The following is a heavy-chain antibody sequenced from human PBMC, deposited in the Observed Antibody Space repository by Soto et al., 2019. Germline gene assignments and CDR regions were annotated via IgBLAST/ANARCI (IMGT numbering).Heavy chain of an antibody. D-gene: IGHD6-19*01. CDR3: ARASISSGWSTFDY. V-gene: IGHV4-39*01. CDR2: IYYSGST. J-gene: IGHJ4*02. CDR1: GGSISSSSYY. Sequence: QLQLQESGPGLVKPSETLSLTCTVSGGSISSSSYYWGWIRQPPGKGLEWIGSIYYSGSTYYNPSLKSRVTISVDTSKNQFSLKLSSVTAADTAVYYCARASISSGWSTFDYWGQGTLVTVSS.